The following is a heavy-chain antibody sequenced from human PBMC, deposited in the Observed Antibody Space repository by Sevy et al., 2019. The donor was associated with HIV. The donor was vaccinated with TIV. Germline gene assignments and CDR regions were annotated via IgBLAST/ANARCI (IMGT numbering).Heavy chain of an antibody. CDR1: GFTFSSYS. CDR2: ISSSSSYI. D-gene: IGHD3-10*01. Sequence: GGSLRLSCAASGFTFSSYSMNWVRQAPGKGLEWVSSISSSSSYIYYADSVKGRFTISRDNAKNSLSLQMNSLRAEDTAVYYCARDRGSGSFDYWGQGTLVTVSS. CDR3: ARDRGSGSFDY. J-gene: IGHJ4*02. V-gene: IGHV3-21*01.